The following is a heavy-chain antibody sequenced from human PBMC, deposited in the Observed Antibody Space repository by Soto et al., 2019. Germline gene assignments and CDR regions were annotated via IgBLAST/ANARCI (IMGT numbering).Heavy chain of an antibody. CDR1: GFTFSSYW. D-gene: IGHD2-2*01. V-gene: IGHV3-74*01. CDR3: AREDIVVVPAALDVVSPDRLYFYYYYMDV. Sequence: GGSLRLSCAASGFTFSSYWMHWVRQAPGKGLVWVSRINSDGSSTSYADSVKGRFTISRDNAKNTLYLQMNSLRAEDTAVYYWAREDIVVVPAALDVVSPDRLYFYYYYMDVWGKGTTVTVSS. J-gene: IGHJ6*03. CDR2: INSDGSST.